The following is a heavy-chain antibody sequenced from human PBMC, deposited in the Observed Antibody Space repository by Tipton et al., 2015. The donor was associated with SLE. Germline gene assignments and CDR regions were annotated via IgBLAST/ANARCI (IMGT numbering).Heavy chain of an antibody. CDR3: AIPRGIAARDDAFDI. J-gene: IGHJ3*02. Sequence: QSGPEVKKPGASVKVSRKASGYTFTSYGISWVRQAPGQGLEWMGWISAYNGNTNYAQKLQGRVTMTTDTSTGTAYMELRSLRSDDTAVYYCAIPRGIAARDDAFDIWGQGTMVTVSS. CDR1: GYTFTSYG. CDR2: ISAYNGNT. D-gene: IGHD6-6*01. V-gene: IGHV1-18*01.